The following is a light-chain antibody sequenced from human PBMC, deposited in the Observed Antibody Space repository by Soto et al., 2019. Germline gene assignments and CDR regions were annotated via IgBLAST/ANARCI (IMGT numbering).Light chain of an antibody. Sequence: EKVMTQSPATLSVSPGERATLSCRASQSVSSNLAWYQQKPGQAPRLLIYGASTRDTGIPARFSGSGSGTEFTLTIRSLQSEDFAVYYCQQYNNWPPYTFGQGTKLEIK. J-gene: IGKJ2*01. V-gene: IGKV3-15*01. CDR1: QSVSSN. CDR3: QQYNNWPPYT. CDR2: GAS.